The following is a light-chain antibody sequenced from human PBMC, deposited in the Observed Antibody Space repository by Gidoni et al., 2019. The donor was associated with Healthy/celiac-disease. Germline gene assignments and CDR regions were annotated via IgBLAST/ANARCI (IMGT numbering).Light chain of an antibody. CDR2: EVS. Sequence: QSALTQPASVSASPGPSITISCTGTSSDVGGYNYVSWYQQHPGKAPKLMIYEVSNRPSGVSNRFSGSKSGNTASLTISGLQAEDEADYYCSSYTSSSTPYVFGTGTKVTVL. CDR1: SSDVGGYNY. CDR3: SSYTSSSTPYV. V-gene: IGLV2-14*01. J-gene: IGLJ1*01.